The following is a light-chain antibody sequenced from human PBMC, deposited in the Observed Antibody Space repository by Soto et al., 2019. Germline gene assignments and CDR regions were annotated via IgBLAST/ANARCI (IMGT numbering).Light chain of an antibody. CDR3: QQYGGSPPYT. J-gene: IGKJ2*01. CDR2: GAS. V-gene: IGKV3-20*01. Sequence: EIVLTQSPGTLSLSPGERATLSCRASRSISSTYLAWYQQKPGRAPRLLIYGASSRATGIPGRFSGSGSGTDFTLTISRLEPEDFAVYYCQQYGGSPPYTFGQGTKLEIK. CDR1: RSISSTY.